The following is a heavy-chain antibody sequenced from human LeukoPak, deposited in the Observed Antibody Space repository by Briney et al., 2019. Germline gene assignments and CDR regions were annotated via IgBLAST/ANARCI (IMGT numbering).Heavy chain of an antibody. Sequence: GRSLRLSCVTSGFTFGDFVMHWVRQAPGKGLECVSTISWTGDKVAYADSVKGRFTISRDNAKNSLYLQMNSLRAEDTALYHCARASKPEYYYGMDVWGQGTTVTVSS. V-gene: IGHV3-9*01. CDR2: ISWTGDKV. CDR3: ARASKPEYYYGMDV. J-gene: IGHJ6*02. CDR1: GFTFGDFV.